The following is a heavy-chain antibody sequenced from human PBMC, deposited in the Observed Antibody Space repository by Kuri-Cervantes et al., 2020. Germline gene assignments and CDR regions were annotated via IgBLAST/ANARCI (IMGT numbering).Heavy chain of an antibody. CDR1: GFIFSNYG. J-gene: IGHJ4*02. Sequence: GGSLRLSCAASGFIFSNYGIHWVRQAPGKGLEWVAVIWPDGSNKYYSDSVKGRFTISRDNSKNTLYLQMNRLRDEDTAVYYCARASGSFDYWGQGTLVTVSS. D-gene: IGHD1-14*01. CDR2: IWPDGSNK. CDR3: ARASGSFDY. V-gene: IGHV3-33*01.